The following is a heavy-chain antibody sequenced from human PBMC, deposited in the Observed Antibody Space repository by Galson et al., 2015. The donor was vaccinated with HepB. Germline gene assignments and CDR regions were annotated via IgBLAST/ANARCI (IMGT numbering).Heavy chain of an antibody. D-gene: IGHD1-1*01. V-gene: IGHV3-30-3*01. Sequence: FLRLSCAASGFTFSDYAMRWVRQAPGEGLEWVAAISHNGYHIHYADSVEGRFTISRGHSRNTLYVQMNNLRVEDSCLYYCARSRPLERRFDSWGQGILVTVSS. CDR2: ISHNGYHI. CDR3: ARSRPLERRFDS. J-gene: IGHJ4*02. CDR1: GFTFSDYA.